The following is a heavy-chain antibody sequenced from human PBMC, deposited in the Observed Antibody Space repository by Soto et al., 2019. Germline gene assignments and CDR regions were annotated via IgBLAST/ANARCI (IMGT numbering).Heavy chain of an antibody. CDR1: GFTFSSYG. D-gene: IGHD5-18*01. Sequence: GGSLRLSCAASGFTFSSYGMHWVRQAPGKGLEWVAVISYDGSNKYYADSVKGRFTISRDNSKNTLYLQMNSLRAEDTAVYYCAKDGIQLWLRAYYYYGMDVWGQGTTVTVSS. CDR2: ISYDGSNK. V-gene: IGHV3-30*18. CDR3: AKDGIQLWLRAYYYYGMDV. J-gene: IGHJ6*02.